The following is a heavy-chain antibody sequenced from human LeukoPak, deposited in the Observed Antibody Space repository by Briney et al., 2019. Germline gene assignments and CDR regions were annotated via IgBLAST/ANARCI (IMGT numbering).Heavy chain of an antibody. Sequence: GESLQISSKGSGYSFTSYWIGWVRQKPRKSLEGMGVIYPGDSGTRYNPSFQSQGTISADKSISTAYLQWTSRKASDTAMYYCARTFRRLQKLPNNWFDPWGQGTLVTVSS. J-gene: IGHJ5*02. V-gene: IGHV5-51*01. CDR2: IYPGDSGT. CDR3: ARTFRRLQKLPNNWFDP. D-gene: IGHD5-24*01. CDR1: GYSFTSYW.